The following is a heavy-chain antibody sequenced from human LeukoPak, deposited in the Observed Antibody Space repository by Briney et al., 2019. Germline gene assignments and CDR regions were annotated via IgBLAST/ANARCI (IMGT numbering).Heavy chain of an antibody. CDR3: ARSPYTSGWYGVGY. J-gene: IGHJ4*02. D-gene: IGHD6-19*01. Sequence: GGSLRLSCAASGFTVSSNYMSWVRQAPGKGLEWVSVIYSGGSTYYADSVKGRFTISRHNSKNTLYLQMNSLRAEDTAVYYCARSPYTSGWYGVGYWGQGTLVTVSS. CDR2: IYSGGST. CDR1: GFTVSSNY. V-gene: IGHV3-53*04.